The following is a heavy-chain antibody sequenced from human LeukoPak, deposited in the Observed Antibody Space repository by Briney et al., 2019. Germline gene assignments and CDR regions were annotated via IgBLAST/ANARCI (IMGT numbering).Heavy chain of an antibody. D-gene: IGHD3-22*01. CDR3: ARYPNYYDSSGYFDY. J-gene: IGHJ4*02. V-gene: IGHV4-39*07. CDR2: IYYSGST. Sequence: SETLSLTCTVSGGSISSSSYYWGWIRQPPGKGLEWIGSIYYSGSTYYNPSLKSRVTISVDTSKNQFSLKLSSVTAADTAVYYCARYPNYYDSSGYFDYWGQGTLVTVSS. CDR1: GGSISSSSYY.